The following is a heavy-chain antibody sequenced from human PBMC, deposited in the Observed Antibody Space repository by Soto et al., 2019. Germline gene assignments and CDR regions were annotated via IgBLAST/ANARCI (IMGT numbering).Heavy chain of an antibody. CDR2: IIPIFGTA. D-gene: IGHD2-2*01. CDR3: ARGGVSSSWRY. V-gene: IGHV1-69*01. Sequence: QVQLVQSGAEVKKPGSSVKVSCKASGGTFSSYAISWVRQAPGQGLEWMGGIIPIFGTANYAQKFQGRVTITADESRSAGYMELSSLRSEDTAVYYCARGGVSSSWRYWGQGTLVTVSS. J-gene: IGHJ4*02. CDR1: GGTFSSYA.